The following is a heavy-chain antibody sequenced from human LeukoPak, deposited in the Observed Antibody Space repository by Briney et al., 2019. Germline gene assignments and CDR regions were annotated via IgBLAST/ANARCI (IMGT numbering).Heavy chain of an antibody. J-gene: IGHJ4*02. CDR1: GGSISNYY. V-gene: IGHV4-59*12. CDR3: ARGPPPDFDC. Sequence: SETLSLTCTVSGGSISNYYWSWIRQSPGKGLEWIGYIYYTGNTNYNPSLESRVIISVDTSKNQFSLKLSSVTAADTAVYYCARGPPPDFDCWGQGTLVTVSS. CDR2: IYYTGNT.